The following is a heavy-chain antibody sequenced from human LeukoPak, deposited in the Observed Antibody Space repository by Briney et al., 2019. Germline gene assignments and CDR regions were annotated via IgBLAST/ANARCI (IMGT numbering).Heavy chain of an antibody. Sequence: SETLSLTCTVSGGSISSYYWSWIRQPPGKGLEWIGYIYYSGSTNYNPSLKSRVTISVDKSKNQFSLKLSSVTAADTAVYYCARTNYYGSGTYRSSDIWGQGTMVTVSS. CDR2: IYYSGST. D-gene: IGHD3-10*01. CDR3: ARTNYYGSGTYRSSDI. CDR1: GGSISSYY. J-gene: IGHJ3*02. V-gene: IGHV4-59*01.